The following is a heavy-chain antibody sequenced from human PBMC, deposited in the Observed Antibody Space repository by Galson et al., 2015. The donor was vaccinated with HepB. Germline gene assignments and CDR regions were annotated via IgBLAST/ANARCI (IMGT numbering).Heavy chain of an antibody. J-gene: IGHJ6*02. CDR3: TTDEPLPSHYYYGMDV. V-gene: IGHV3-15*01. D-gene: IGHD1-14*01. CDR2: IKSKTDGGTS. CDR1: GFTFSNAW. Sequence: SLRLSCAASGFTFSNAWMSWVRQAPGKGLEWVGRIKSKTDGGTSDYAAPVKGRFTISRDDSKNTLYVQMNSLKTEDTAVYYCTTDEPLPSHYYYGMDVWGQGTTVTVSS.